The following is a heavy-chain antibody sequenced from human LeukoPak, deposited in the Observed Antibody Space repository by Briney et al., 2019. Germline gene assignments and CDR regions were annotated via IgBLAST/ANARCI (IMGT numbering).Heavy chain of an antibody. CDR3: ATDSSSWYNWFDP. J-gene: IGHJ5*02. V-gene: IGHV3-66*02. CDR2: IYSGGST. CDR1: GFTVSSYY. D-gene: IGHD6-13*01. Sequence: GGSLRLSCAASGFTVSSYYMSWVRQAPGKGLEWVSVIYSGGSTYYADSVKGRFFISSDNSKNTLYHQMNSLRAEDTAVYYCATDSSSWYNWFDPWGQGTLVTVSS.